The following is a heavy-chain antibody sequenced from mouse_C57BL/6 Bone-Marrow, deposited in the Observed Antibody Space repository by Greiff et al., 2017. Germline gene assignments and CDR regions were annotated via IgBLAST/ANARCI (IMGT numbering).Heavy chain of an antibody. D-gene: IGHD1-1*01. CDR2: INPYNGGT. Sequence: EVQLQQSGPVLVKPGASVKMSCKASGYTFTDYYMNWVKQSHGKSLEWIGVINPYNGGTSYNQKFKGKATLTVDKSSSTANVELNSMTSEDSAVYYCARSRSGNWYFDFWGTGTTVTVSA. V-gene: IGHV1-19*01. CDR1: GYTFTDYY. J-gene: IGHJ1*03. CDR3: ARSRSGNWYFDF.